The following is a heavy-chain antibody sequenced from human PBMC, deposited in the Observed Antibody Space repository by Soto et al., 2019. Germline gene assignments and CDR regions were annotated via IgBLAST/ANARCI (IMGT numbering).Heavy chain of an antibody. J-gene: IGHJ4*02. V-gene: IGHV1-69*02. D-gene: IGHD5-12*01. CDR3: ARAARLSGYDSLLFDY. CDR2: IIPILGIA. CDR1: GGTFSSYT. Sequence: GASVKVSCKASGGTFSSYTISWVRQAPGQGLEWMGRIIPILGIANYAQKFQGRVTITADKSTSTAYMELSSLRSEDTAVYYCARAARLSGYDSLLFDYWGQGTLVTVSS.